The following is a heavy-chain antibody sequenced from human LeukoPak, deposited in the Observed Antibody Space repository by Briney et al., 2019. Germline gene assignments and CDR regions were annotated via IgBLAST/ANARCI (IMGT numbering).Heavy chain of an antibody. CDR3: ARDGLFVVVPAARGDAFDI. CDR2: FSAYNGNT. J-gene: IGHJ3*02. CDR1: GYTFTSYG. Sequence: ASVKVSCKASGYTFTSYGISWVRQAPGQGLEWMGWFSAYNGNTNYAQKLQGRVTMTTDTSTSTAYMELRSLRSDDTAVYYCARDGLFVVVPAARGDAFDIWGQGTMVTVSS. V-gene: IGHV1-18*04. D-gene: IGHD2-2*01.